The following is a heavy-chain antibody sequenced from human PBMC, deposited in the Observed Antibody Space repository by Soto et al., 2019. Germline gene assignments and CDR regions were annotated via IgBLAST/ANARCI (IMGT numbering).Heavy chain of an antibody. J-gene: IGHJ4*02. V-gene: IGHV3-30*18. CDR2: ISYDGSNK. Sequence: SLRLSCAASGFTFSDYGVHRVRQAPGKGLEWVAVISYDGSNKYYADSVKCRFTISKDNSRNTLYLQMNSLRAEDTAMYYCAKDGGSDLCLLYWGQGTLVTVSS. D-gene: IGHD5-18*01. CDR1: GFTFSDYG. CDR3: AKDGGSDLCLLY.